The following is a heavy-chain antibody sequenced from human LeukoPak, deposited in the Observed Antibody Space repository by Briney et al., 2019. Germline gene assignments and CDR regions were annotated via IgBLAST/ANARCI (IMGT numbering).Heavy chain of an antibody. CDR2: ISSRSSTI. CDR3: AREDDLVVPTAIGVAY. J-gene: IGHJ4*02. CDR1: GFTFRDYY. D-gene: IGHD2-2*01. Sequence: GGSLRLSCAASGFTFRDYYMSWIRQAPGKGLEWVSYISSRSSTIYYADSVKGRFTISRDNAKNSLSLQMNSLRAEDTAVYYCAREDDLVVPTAIGVAYWGQGTLVTVSS. V-gene: IGHV3-11*01.